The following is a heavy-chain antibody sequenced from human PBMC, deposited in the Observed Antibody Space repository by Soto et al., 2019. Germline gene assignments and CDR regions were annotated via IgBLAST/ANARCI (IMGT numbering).Heavy chain of an antibody. D-gene: IGHD4-17*01. Sequence: QVQRQQWGAGLLKPSETLSLTCAVYGGSFSGYYWSWIRQPPGKGLEWIGEINHSGSTNYNPSLKSRVTISVDTSKNQFSLKLSSVTAADTAVYYCAREAARDGDYGYYFDYWGQGTLVTVSS. CDR3: AREAARDGDYGYYFDY. CDR1: GGSFSGYY. V-gene: IGHV4-34*01. CDR2: INHSGST. J-gene: IGHJ4*02.